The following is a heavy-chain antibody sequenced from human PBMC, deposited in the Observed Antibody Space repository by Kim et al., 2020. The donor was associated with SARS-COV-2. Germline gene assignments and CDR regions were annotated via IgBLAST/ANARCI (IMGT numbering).Heavy chain of an antibody. J-gene: IGHJ6*03. D-gene: IGHD1-26*01. CDR3: ARRVMGGSYYYYYYYMDV. CDR2: IYYSGST. Sequence: SETLSLTCTVSGGSISSGGYYWSWIRQHPGKGLEWIGYIYYSGSTYYNPSLKSRVTISVDTSKNQFSLKLSSVTAADTAVYYCARRVMGGSYYYYYYYMDVWGKGTTVTVSS. CDR1: GGSISSGGYY. V-gene: IGHV4-31*03.